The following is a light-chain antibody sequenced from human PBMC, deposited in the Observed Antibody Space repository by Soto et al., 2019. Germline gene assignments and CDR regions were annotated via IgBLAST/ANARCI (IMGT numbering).Light chain of an antibody. CDR2: AAS. CDR3: QKYNSAPRGT. CDR1: QGISNY. V-gene: IGKV1-27*01. Sequence: DIQMTQSPSSLSASVGDRVTITCRASQGISNYLAWYQQKPGKVPTLLIYAASTLQSGVPSRFSGSGSGTDFTLTISSLQPEDVATYYCQKYNSAPRGTFGGGTKVEIK. J-gene: IGKJ4*01.